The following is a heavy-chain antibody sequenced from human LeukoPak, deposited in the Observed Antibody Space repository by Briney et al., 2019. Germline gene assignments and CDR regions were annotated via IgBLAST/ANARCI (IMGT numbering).Heavy chain of an antibody. CDR3: ARRDTTMTIQG. D-gene: IGHD5-18*01. Sequence: SETLSLTCAVYGGSFSDYNWNWVRQPPGKCLEWIGEINHSGATNYNPSLKSRVIISVDTSKNQFSLKVNHVTAADTAVYYCARRDTTMTIQGWGQGTLVTVSS. J-gene: IGHJ4*02. V-gene: IGHV4-34*01. CDR2: INHSGAT. CDR1: GGSFSDYN.